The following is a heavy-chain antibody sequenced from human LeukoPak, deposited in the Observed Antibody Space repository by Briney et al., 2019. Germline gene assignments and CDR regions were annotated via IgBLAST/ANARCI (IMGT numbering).Heavy chain of an antibody. CDR1: GFTFSSYS. V-gene: IGHV3-21*01. Sequence: PGGSLRLSCAASGFTFSSYSMNWVRQAPGKGLEWVSSIGSSSSYIYYADSVEGRFTISRDNAKNSLYLQMNSLRAEDTAVYYCARAAMDVWGKGTTVTVSS. CDR2: IGSSSSYI. J-gene: IGHJ6*04. CDR3: ARAAMDV.